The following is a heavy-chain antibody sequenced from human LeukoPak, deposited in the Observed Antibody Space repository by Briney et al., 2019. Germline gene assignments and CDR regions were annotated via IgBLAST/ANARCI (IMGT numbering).Heavy chain of an antibody. CDR2: IFYSGDT. J-gene: IGHJ4*02. CDR1: GGSISSSSYY. CDR3: ARRTSGGGLFDY. D-gene: IGHD3-10*01. Sequence: SETLSLTCTVSGGSISSSSYYWGWIRQPPGKGLEWIGSIFYSGDTYYNASLKSRVTISVDTSKEHFSLKLTSVTSADTAVYYCARRTSGGGLFDYWGQGTLVTVSS. V-gene: IGHV4-39*02.